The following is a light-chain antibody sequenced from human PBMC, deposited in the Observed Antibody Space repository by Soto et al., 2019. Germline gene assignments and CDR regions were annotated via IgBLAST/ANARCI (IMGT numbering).Light chain of an antibody. CDR1: GSNIGNNT. CDR3: TAWDGRLDGRV. Sequence: QSVLTQPPSASGTPGQRVTISCSGSGSNIGNNTVNWYQQLPGTAPKLLIYRTDQPPEGIPDRFSGSKSGTSASLDISGLQSDDEADYYCTAWDGRLDGRVFGGGTKLTVL. CDR2: RTD. J-gene: IGLJ3*02. V-gene: IGLV1-44*01.